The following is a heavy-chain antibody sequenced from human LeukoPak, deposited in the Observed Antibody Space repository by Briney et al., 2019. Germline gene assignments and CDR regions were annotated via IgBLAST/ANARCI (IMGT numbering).Heavy chain of an antibody. D-gene: IGHD3-22*01. V-gene: IGHV3-7*01. J-gene: IGHJ4*02. Sequence: GGSLRLSCAASGFTFSSYWMSWVRQAPGKGLEWVANIKQDGSEKYYVDSVKGRFTISRDNAKNSLYLQMNSLRAEDTAVYYCAKDYRTMTSGSYYFDYWGQGTLVTVSS. CDR3: AKDYRTMTSGSYYFDY. CDR2: IKQDGSEK. CDR1: GFTFSSYW.